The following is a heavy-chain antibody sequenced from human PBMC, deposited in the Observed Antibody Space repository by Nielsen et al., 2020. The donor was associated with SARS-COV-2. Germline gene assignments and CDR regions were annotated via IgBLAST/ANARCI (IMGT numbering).Heavy chain of an antibody. CDR2: ISYDGSNK. D-gene: IGHD3-10*01. Sequence: GESLKISCAASGFTFSSYGMHWVSQAPGKGLEWVAVISYDGSNKYYADSVKGRFTISRDNSKNTLYLQMNSLRAEDTAVYYCAKDGSSFRLLWFGETFDYWGQGTLVTVSS. CDR3: AKDGSSFRLLWFGETFDY. CDR1: GFTFSSYG. V-gene: IGHV3-30*18. J-gene: IGHJ4*02.